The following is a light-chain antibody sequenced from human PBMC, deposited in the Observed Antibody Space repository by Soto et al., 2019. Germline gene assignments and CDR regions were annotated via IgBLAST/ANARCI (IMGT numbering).Light chain of an antibody. V-gene: IGLV1-40*01. CDR2: GNS. CDR3: SSYTAGRTSV. J-gene: IGLJ2*01. Sequence: QSVLTQPPSVSGAPGQRVTISCTGSSSNIGAGYDVHWYQQLPGTAPKLLIYGNSNRPSGVPDRFSGSKSGTSASLAITGLQAEDEAEYFCSSYTAGRTSVFGGGTKLTVL. CDR1: SSNIGAGYD.